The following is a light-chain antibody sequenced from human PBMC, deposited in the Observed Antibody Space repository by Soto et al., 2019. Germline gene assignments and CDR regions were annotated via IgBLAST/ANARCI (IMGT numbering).Light chain of an antibody. J-gene: IGKJ5*01. CDR2: DAS. Sequence: DVQLTQAPSTLSASVGYIVAITSRASQSIGNWLAWYQQKPGKAPNLLIYDASTLENGVPSRFSGSASGTDFTLTISSLQPEDFATYYCQQSYSTITFGQGTRLEIK. CDR1: QSIGNW. V-gene: IGKV1-5*01. CDR3: QQSYSTIT.